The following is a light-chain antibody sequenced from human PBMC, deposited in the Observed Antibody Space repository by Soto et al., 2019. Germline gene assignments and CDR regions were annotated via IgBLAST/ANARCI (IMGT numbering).Light chain of an antibody. V-gene: IGLV2-11*01. CDR3: CSYAGRYIYV. CDR2: DVN. Sequence: QSVPAQPRSVSGSPGQSVSISCTGTSSDVGGYNYVSWYQQHPGKAPKVMIYDVNKRPSGVPDRFSGSKSGNTASLTISGLQSEDEADYYCCSYAGRYIYVFGTGTKVTVL. CDR1: SSDVGGYNY. J-gene: IGLJ1*01.